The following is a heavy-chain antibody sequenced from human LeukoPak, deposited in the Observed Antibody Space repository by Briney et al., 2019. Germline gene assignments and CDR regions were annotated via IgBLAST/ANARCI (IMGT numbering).Heavy chain of an antibody. V-gene: IGHV3-21*01. CDR3: ARDLAIYSSGWYAAFDI. CDR1: GFTFSSYS. D-gene: IGHD6-19*01. Sequence: AGGSLRLSCAASGFTFSSYSMNWVRQAQGKGLEWVSSISSSSSYIYYADSVKGRFTISRDNAKNSLYLQMNSLRAEDTAVYYCARDLAIYSSGWYAAFDIWGQGTMVTVSS. J-gene: IGHJ3*02. CDR2: ISSSSSYI.